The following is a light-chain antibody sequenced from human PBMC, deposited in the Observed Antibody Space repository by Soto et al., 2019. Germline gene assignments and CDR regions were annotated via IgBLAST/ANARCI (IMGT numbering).Light chain of an antibody. V-gene: IGKV3-20*01. CDR1: QSVTSTY. J-gene: IGKJ1*01. CDR3: QQYAYPPWT. CDR2: GAS. Sequence: DTVLTQSPGTLSLSPGERATLSCRASQSVTSTYLAWYQHRPGQAPRLLIYGASTRATGIPDRFSGSGSGTDFTLTISRLEPEDVAVYYCQQYAYPPWTFGHGTKVEIK.